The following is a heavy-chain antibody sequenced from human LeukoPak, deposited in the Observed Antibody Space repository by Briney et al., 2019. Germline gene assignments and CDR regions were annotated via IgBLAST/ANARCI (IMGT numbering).Heavy chain of an antibody. V-gene: IGHV1-69*05. Sequence: ASVKVSCKASGGTFSSYAISWVRQAPGQGLEWMGGIIPIFGTANYAQKFQGRVTITTDESTSTAYMELSSLRSEDTAVYYCAARGYYDSSGYYLDFDYWGQGTLVTVS. D-gene: IGHD3-22*01. CDR2: IIPIFGTA. CDR1: GGTFSSYA. J-gene: IGHJ4*02. CDR3: AARGYYDSSGYYLDFDY.